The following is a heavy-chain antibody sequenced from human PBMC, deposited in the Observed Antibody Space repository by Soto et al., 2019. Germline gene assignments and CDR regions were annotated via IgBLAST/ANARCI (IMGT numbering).Heavy chain of an antibody. J-gene: IGHJ6*03. D-gene: IGHD4-4*01. V-gene: IGHV1-2*02. CDR3: ARGAMSPYTYYMDV. Sequence: ASVKVSCKASGYTFTGYYMHWVRQAPGQGLEWMGWINPGNGNTNYAQKFQGRVTITRDTSTSTAYMELSSLRSEDTAVYYCARGAMSPYTYYMDVWGKGTTVTVSS. CDR1: GYTFTGYY. CDR2: INPGNGNT.